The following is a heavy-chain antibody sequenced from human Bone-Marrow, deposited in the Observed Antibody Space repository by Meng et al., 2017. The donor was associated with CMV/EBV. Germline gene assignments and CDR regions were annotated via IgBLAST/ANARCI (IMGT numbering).Heavy chain of an antibody. D-gene: IGHD6-6*01. CDR2: IFYTGST. Sequence: GSLRLSCTVSGDSIGSGDYWSWIRLPPGKGLEWIGYIFYTGSTNYNPSLKSRVTISVDTSKNQFSLNLRSVTPADTAMYYCARELGGGLAARRVLDVWGQGNTVTVSS. CDR1: GDSIGSGDY. CDR3: ARELGGGLAARRVLDV. J-gene: IGHJ6*02. V-gene: IGHV4-61*08.